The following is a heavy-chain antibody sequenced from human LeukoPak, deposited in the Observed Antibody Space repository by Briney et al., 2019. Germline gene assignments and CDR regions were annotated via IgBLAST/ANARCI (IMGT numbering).Heavy chain of an antibody. CDR2: IYHSGST. Sequence: SETLSLTCAVSGGSICSSNWWSWVRQPPGKGLEWIGEIYHSGSTNYNPSLKSRVTISVDKSKNQFSLKLSSVTAADTAVYYCAARCYDYVWGSPFDYWGQGTLVTVSS. V-gene: IGHV4-4*02. CDR3: AARCYDYVWGSPFDY. CDR1: GGSICSSNW. J-gene: IGHJ4*02. D-gene: IGHD3-16*01.